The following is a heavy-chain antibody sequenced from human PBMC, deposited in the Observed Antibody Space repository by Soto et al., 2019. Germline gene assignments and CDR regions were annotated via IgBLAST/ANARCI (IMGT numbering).Heavy chain of an antibody. Sequence: QVQLQESGPGLVKPSETLSLTCTVSGGSISNHYWSWIRQPPGKGLEWIGCIYYNGNTNYNAPLKSRVTMSVDTSKNQISLKLSSVTAADTAVYYCTRANWYSEYWGQGTLVTVSS. D-gene: IGHD7-27*01. V-gene: IGHV4-59*11. CDR2: IYYNGNT. CDR1: GGSISNHY. J-gene: IGHJ4*02. CDR3: TRANWYSEY.